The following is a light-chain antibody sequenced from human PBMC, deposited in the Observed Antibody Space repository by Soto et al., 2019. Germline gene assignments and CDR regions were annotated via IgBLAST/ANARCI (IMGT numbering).Light chain of an antibody. J-gene: IGKJ4*01. V-gene: IGKV4-1*01. Sequence: IVMTQSPDSLALSLGERATSRWKERHSVLCSSNNKNYLAWYQQKPGQPPNLLIYWASTRESGVPDRFSGRGSGTDFTLAISSLQAEDVAVYYCKQYYSTPLTFGGGTKVDIK. CDR3: KQYYSTPLT. CDR2: WAS. CDR1: HSVLCSSNNKNY.